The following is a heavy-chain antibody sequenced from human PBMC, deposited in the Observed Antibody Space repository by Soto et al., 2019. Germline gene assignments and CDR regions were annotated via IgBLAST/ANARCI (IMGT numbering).Heavy chain of an antibody. CDR2: TYYRSKWYN. D-gene: IGHD4-4*01. CDR1: GDSVSSNSAA. CDR3: ARVKEEGGNAEPGDAFDI. V-gene: IGHV6-1*01. Sequence: PSQTLSLTCAISGDSVSSNSAAWNWIRQSPSRGLEWLGRTYYRSKWYNDYAVSVKSRITINPDTSKNQFSLQLNSVTPEDTAVNYCARVKEEGGNAEPGDAFDIWGQGTMVTVSS. J-gene: IGHJ3*02.